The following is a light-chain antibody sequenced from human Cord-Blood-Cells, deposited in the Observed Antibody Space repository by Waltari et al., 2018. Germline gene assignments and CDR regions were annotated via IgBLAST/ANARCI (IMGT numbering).Light chain of an antibody. CDR2: EGS. Sequence: QSALTQPASVSGSPGQSITISCTGTSSDVGSYNLVSWYQQHPGKAPKPMIYEGSKRPSGVSNRFSGSKSGNTASRTISGLQAEDEADYYCCSYAGSSTWVFGGGTKLTVL. J-gene: IGLJ3*02. CDR1: SSDVGSYNL. CDR3: CSYAGSSTWV. V-gene: IGLV2-23*01.